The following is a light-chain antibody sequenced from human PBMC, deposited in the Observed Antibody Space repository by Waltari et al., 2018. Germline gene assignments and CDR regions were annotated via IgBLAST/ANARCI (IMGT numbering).Light chain of an antibody. Sequence: QLVLTQSPSASASLGASVKFTCTLSSGHSSNIIAWHQQQPEKGPRYLMKVNRDGSHSKGDEIPDRFSGSCSGTERYLTISSVQSEDEADYYCQTGGHGTWVFGGGTKLTVL. J-gene: IGLJ3*02. CDR2: VNRDGSH. CDR3: QTGGHGTWV. CDR1: SGHSSNI. V-gene: IGLV4-69*01.